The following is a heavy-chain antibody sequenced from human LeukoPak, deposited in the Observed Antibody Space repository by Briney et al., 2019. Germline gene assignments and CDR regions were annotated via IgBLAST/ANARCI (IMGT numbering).Heavy chain of an antibody. D-gene: IGHD6-13*01. CDR1: GGSISSSTYY. J-gene: IGHJ4*02. CDR2: IYYSGST. CDR3: RAAAGKVDY. V-gene: IGHV4-39*01. Sequence: SETLSLTCTVSGGSISSSTYYWGWIRQPPGKGLEWIGSIYYSGSTYYNPSLKSRVTISVDTSKNQFSLKLSSVTAADTAVYYCRAAAGKVDYWGQGTLVTVSS.